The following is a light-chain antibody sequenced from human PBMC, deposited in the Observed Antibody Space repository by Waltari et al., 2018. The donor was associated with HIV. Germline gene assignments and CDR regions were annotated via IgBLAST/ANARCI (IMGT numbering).Light chain of an antibody. Sequence: QSGLTQPASVSGSPGQSITISCTGSSSDLVYYVSVSWYQHHPGKPPNVLLFEGSNRPSGLPHRFSGSKSGSTASLTISGLQAEDEAYYFCTSYISSATPVFGGGTKVTVL. CDR3: TSYISSATPV. CDR1: SSDLVYYVS. CDR2: EGS. V-gene: IGLV2-14*01. J-gene: IGLJ3*02.